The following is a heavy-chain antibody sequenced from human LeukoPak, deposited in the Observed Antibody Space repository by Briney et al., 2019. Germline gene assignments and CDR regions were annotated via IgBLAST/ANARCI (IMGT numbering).Heavy chain of an antibody. D-gene: IGHD2-2*02. CDR1: GGTFSSYA. CDR3: AGAGYCSSTSCYNEAGGIDY. V-gene: IGHV1-69*05. Sequence: SVKVSCKASGGTFSSYAISWVRQAPGQGLEWMGGILPIFGTANYAQKFQGRVTITTDESTSTAYMELSSLRSEDTAVYYCAGAGYCSSTSCYNEAGGIDYWGQGTLVTVSS. CDR2: ILPIFGTA. J-gene: IGHJ4*02.